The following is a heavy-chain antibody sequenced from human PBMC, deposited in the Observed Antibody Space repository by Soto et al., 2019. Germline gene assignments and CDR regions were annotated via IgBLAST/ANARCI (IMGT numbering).Heavy chain of an antibody. Sequence: PGGSLRLSCEASGFTFSTCGMHWVRQAPGKGLEWVSFISDDGSNKWYADTVKGRFTISRDNFRNILHLQMNSLRPEDTAVYYCAKVEYFDWLRPSYGMDVWGQGTTVTVSS. CDR3: AKVEYFDWLRPSYGMDV. CDR1: GFTFSTCG. J-gene: IGHJ6*02. CDR2: ISDDGSNK. D-gene: IGHD3-9*01. V-gene: IGHV3-30*18.